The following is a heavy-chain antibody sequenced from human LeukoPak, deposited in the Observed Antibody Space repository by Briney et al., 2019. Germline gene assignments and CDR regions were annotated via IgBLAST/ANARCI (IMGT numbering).Heavy chain of an antibody. CDR1: GFTFSDYY. CDR2: ISSSGSTI. V-gene: IGHV3-11*01. Sequence: GGSLRLSCAASGFTFSDYYMSWIRQAPGKGLEWVSYISSSGSTIYYADSVKGRFTISRDNGKNSLYLLMNSLRAEDTAVYYCARVHGSGSYFDIYYYYMDVWGKGTTVTISS. D-gene: IGHD3-10*01. J-gene: IGHJ6*03. CDR3: ARVHGSGSYFDIYYYYMDV.